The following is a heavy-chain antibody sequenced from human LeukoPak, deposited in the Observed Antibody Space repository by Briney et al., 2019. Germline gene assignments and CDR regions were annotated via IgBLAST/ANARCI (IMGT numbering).Heavy chain of an antibody. D-gene: IGHD3-10*01. CDR1: GFTLSSYE. Sequence: GGSLRLSCAASGFTLSSYEMTWVRQAPGKGLEWVSTISGSSVTTYYADSVKGRFTISRDNSKNTLYLQMNSLRAEDTAVYYCAKLDYYGNYWGQGTLVTVSS. CDR2: ISGSSVTT. J-gene: IGHJ4*02. CDR3: AKLDYYGNY. V-gene: IGHV3-23*01.